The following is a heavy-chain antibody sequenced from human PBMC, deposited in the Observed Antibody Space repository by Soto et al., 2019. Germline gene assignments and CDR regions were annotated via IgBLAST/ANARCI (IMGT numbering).Heavy chain of an antibody. J-gene: IGHJ6*02. CDR3: ARSPRWYGMGV. D-gene: IGHD3-16*02. V-gene: IGHV3-23*01. CDR2: IRGSGGST. Sequence: GGSLRLSCAASGFTFSSYSMNWVRQAPGKGLGWISAIRGSGGSTYYADSVKGRFTISRDNSKNTLYLQINSLRAEDTAVYYCARSPRWYGMGVWGQGTTVTVSS. CDR1: GFTFSSYS.